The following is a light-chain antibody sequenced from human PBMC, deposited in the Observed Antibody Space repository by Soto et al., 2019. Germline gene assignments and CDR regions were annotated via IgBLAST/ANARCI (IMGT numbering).Light chain of an antibody. V-gene: IGLV2-14*03. Sequence: QSALTQPASVSGSPGQSIAISCTGTSSDVGYNYVSWYQQHPGKAPKLIIYDVTNRPSGVSNRFSGSKSGNKASLTISGLQAEDEADYYCTSYRSSTLFVFGTGTKVTVL. CDR3: TSYRSSTLFV. CDR2: DVT. CDR1: SSDVGYNY. J-gene: IGLJ1*01.